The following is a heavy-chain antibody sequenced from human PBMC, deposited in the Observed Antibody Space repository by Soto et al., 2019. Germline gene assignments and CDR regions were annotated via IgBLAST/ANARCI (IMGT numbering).Heavy chain of an antibody. CDR3: ARHSDILTGYYRNFDY. Sequence: SETLSLTCTVSGGSINSYYWSWIRQPPGKGLEWIGYIYYSGSTNYNPSLKSRVTISVDTSKNQFSLKLSSVTAADTAVYYCARHSDILTGYYRNFDYWGQGTPVTVSS. CDR2: IYYSGST. CDR1: GGSINSYY. J-gene: IGHJ4*02. V-gene: IGHV4-59*01. D-gene: IGHD3-9*01.